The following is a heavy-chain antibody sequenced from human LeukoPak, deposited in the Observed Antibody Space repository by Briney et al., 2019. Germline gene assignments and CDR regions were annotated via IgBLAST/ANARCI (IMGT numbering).Heavy chain of an antibody. V-gene: IGHV4-59*01. J-gene: IGHJ3*02. CDR2: IYYSGST. CDR1: GGSINNYY. Sequence: PSETLSLTCTVSGGSINNYYWSWIRQPAGKGLEWIGYIYYSGSTNYNPSLKSRVTISVDTSKNQFSLKLSSVTAADTAVYYCARRSVAAIAFDIWGQGTMVTVSS. D-gene: IGHD6-25*01. CDR3: ARRSVAAIAFDI.